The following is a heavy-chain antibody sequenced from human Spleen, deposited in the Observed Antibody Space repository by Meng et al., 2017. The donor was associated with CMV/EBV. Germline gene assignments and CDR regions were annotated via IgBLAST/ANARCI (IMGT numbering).Heavy chain of an antibody. J-gene: IGHJ4*02. Sequence: CVASGFPLRTYVMRWVRPAPGKGLEWVSGISGTGGSTYYADSVKGRFTISRDISKNTVYLQMNSLRAEDTALYYCANEARFGEFFFHYWGQGTLVTVSS. CDR3: ANEARFGEFFFHY. CDR2: ISGTGGST. CDR1: GFPLRTYV. D-gene: IGHD3-10*01. V-gene: IGHV3-23*01.